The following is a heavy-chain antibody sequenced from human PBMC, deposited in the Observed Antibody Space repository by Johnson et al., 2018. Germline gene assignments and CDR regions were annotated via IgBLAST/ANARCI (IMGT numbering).Heavy chain of an antibody. V-gene: IGHV3-23*01. CDR1: GFTFSTYV. CDR2: ISGSGDGT. D-gene: IGHD3-10*01. CDR3: AKEVRYGWGALDI. Sequence: VQLQESGGSLVQPGGSLRVSCAASGFTFSTYVMNWVRQTPGKGLEWVSAISGSGDGTYYADSVKGRFTISRDNSENTLYPQMNSLTAEDTAVYYCAKEVRYGWGALDIWGHGTMVTVSS. J-gene: IGHJ3*02.